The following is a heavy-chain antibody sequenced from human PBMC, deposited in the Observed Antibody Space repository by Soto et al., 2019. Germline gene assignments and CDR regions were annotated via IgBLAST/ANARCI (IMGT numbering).Heavy chain of an antibody. Sequence: QVQLQESGPGLVKPSETLSLTCTVSGGSISSYYWSWIRQPPGKGLEWIGYIYYSGSTNYNPSLKSRVTISVDTSKNQFSLKLSSVTAADTAVYYCARNLGYCSGGSCYPYYFDYWGQGTLVTVSS. V-gene: IGHV4-59*01. CDR1: GGSISSYY. CDR2: IYYSGST. CDR3: ARNLGYCSGGSCYPYYFDY. D-gene: IGHD2-15*01. J-gene: IGHJ4*02.